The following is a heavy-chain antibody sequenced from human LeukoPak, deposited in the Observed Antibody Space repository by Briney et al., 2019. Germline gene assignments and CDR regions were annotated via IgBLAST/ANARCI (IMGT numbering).Heavy chain of an antibody. CDR1: GFTFNRYW. D-gene: IGHD7-27*01. J-gene: IGHJ3*02. V-gene: IGHV3-20*04. CDR2: INWNGGST. CDR3: AREQLGMHAFDI. Sequence: GGSLRLSCAASGFTFNRYWMHWVRQAPGKGLEWVSGINWNGGSTGYADSVKGRFTISRDNAKNSLYLQMNSLRAEDTALYYCAREQLGMHAFDIWGQGTMVTVSS.